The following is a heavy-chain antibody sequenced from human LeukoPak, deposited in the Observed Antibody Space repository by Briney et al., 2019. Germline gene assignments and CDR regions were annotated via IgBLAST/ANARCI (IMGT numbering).Heavy chain of an antibody. D-gene: IGHD3-16*01. CDR1: GGSISSGGYS. CDR3: ARGGIGSFDY. J-gene: IGHJ4*02. CDR2: IYHSGST. Sequence: SQTLSLTCAVSGGSISSGGYSWSWIRQPPGKGLEWIGYIYHSGSTYYNPSLKSRVTISVDGSKNQFSLKLSSVTAADTAVYYCARGGIGSFDYWGQGTLVTVSS. V-gene: IGHV4-30-2*01.